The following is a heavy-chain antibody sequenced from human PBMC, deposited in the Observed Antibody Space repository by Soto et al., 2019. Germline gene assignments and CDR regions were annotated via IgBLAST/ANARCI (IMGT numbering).Heavy chain of an antibody. CDR3: ARWNRATPNNWFDP. CDR1: GGSISSSSYY. Sequence: PSETLSLTCTVSGGSISSSSYYWGWIRQPPGKGLEWIGSIYYSGSTYYNPSLKSRVTISVDTSKNQFSLKLSSVTAADTAVYYCARWNRATPNNWFDPWGQGTLVTVS. J-gene: IGHJ5*02. CDR2: IYYSGST. D-gene: IGHD1-26*01. V-gene: IGHV4-39*01.